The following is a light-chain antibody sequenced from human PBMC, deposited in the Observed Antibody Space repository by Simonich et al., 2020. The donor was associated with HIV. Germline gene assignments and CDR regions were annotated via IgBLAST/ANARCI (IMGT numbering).Light chain of an antibody. Sequence: IRMTQSPSSLSSSTGDRDTITCQASHDIWNYLNWYQQKPGKAPKLLVYDASNLETGVPSRFSGSGSGTEFTLTISSLQPDDFATYYCQQYNSYSLTFGGGTKVEIK. CDR1: HDIWNY. CDR2: DAS. J-gene: IGKJ4*01. V-gene: IGKV1-33*01. CDR3: QQYNSYSLT.